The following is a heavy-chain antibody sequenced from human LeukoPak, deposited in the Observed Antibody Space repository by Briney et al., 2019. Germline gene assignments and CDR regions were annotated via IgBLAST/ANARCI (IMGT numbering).Heavy chain of an antibody. CDR2: IWYDGSNN. Sequence: PGGTLRLSCAASGFTFSSYGMHWVRQAPGKGREWVALIWYDGSNNYYADSVRGRFTVSRDNSKNTLYLQMNSLRAEDTAVYYCARETSGSYSPLGYWGQGTLVTVSS. CDR3: ARETSGSYSPLGY. V-gene: IGHV3-33*01. CDR1: GFTFSSYG. D-gene: IGHD1-26*01. J-gene: IGHJ4*02.